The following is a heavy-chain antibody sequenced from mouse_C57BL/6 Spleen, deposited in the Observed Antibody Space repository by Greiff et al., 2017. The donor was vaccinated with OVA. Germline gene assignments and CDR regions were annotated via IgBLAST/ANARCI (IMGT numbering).Heavy chain of an antibody. CDR2: IDPSDSYT. V-gene: IGHV1-69*01. Sequence: QVQLQQSGAELVMPGASVKLSCKASGYTFTSYWMHWVKQRPGQGLEWIGEIDPSDSYTNYNQKFKGKSTLTVDKSSSTAYMQLSSLTSEDSAVYYCARSFGYYFDYWGQGTTLTVSS. CDR1: GYTFTSYW. J-gene: IGHJ2*01. CDR3: ARSFGYYFDY. D-gene: IGHD2-2*01.